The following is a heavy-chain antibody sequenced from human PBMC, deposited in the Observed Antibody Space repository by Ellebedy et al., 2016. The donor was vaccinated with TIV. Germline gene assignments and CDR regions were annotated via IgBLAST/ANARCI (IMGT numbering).Heavy chain of an antibody. J-gene: IGHJ6*02. CDR1: GYTFDNYY. V-gene: IGHV1-46*02. Sequence: AASVKVSCKASGYTFDNYYIHWVRQTPGQGLAWMGIINPRDGSISYVQKFHDKVIMTRDTSISTGYMELSSLRSDDTAVYFCARGRVYGSPSSGLDVWGQGTTVTVSS. D-gene: IGHD6-13*01. CDR2: INPRDGSI. CDR3: ARGRVYGSPSSGLDV.